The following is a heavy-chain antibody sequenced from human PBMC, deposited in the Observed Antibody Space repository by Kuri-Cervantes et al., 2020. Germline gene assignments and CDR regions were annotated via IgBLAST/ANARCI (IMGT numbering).Heavy chain of an antibody. Sequence: GGSLRLSCAASGFTFDDYAMHWVRQAPGKGLEWVAFIRYDGSNQYYPDSVKGRFTISRDNSKNTLYVQMNSLRTEDTAMYHCAKESGARIVGAIPGAPFDYWGQGILVTVSS. CDR2: IRYDGSNQ. V-gene: IGHV3-30*02. D-gene: IGHD1-26*01. J-gene: IGHJ4*02. CDR3: AKESGARIVGAIPGAPFDY. CDR1: GFTFDDYA.